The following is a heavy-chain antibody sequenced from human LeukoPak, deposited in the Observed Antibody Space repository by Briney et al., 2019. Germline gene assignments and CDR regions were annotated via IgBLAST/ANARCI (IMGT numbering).Heavy chain of an antibody. V-gene: IGHV4-34*01. CDR3: ARLWSPPLSIAIFGLPCYFDY. CDR2: INHSGST. D-gene: IGHD3-3*01. Sequence: SETLSLTCAVYGGSFSGYYWSWIRHPPGKGLEWIGEINHSGSTNYNPSLKSRVTISLHPSKNQFSLNLSSVPPPATPLYHLARLWSPPLSIAIFGLPCYFDYWGQGTLVTVSS. J-gene: IGHJ4*02. CDR1: GGSFSGYY.